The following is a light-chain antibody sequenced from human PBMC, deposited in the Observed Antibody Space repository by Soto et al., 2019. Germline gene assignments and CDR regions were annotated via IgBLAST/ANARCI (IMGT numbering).Light chain of an antibody. V-gene: IGKV3-20*01. Sequence: EIVLTQSPGTLSLSPGERATLSCRASESVSDNYLAWYQQRSGQAPRLGIYGASSRASAVPDRFSGSGSGADFTLTIRRLEPEDFAVYYCQQYGSSPLTFGGGTKVEIK. CDR2: GAS. J-gene: IGKJ4*01. CDR3: QQYGSSPLT. CDR1: ESVSDNY.